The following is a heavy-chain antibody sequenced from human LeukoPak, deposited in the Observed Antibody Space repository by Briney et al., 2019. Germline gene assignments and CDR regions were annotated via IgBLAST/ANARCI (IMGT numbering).Heavy chain of an antibody. J-gene: IGHJ6*02. CDR3: ARDYNSPDRNYYYGMDV. V-gene: IGHV4-59*01. D-gene: IGHD1-1*01. Sequence: KPSETLSLTCTVSGGFISSFYWNWIRQFPGKGLEWIGCIYYSGSTNYNPSLKSRVAMSVDTSKNQFSLRLSSVTAADSAVYYCARDYNSPDRNYYYGMDVWGQGTTVSVSS. CDR1: GGFISSFY. CDR2: IYYSGST.